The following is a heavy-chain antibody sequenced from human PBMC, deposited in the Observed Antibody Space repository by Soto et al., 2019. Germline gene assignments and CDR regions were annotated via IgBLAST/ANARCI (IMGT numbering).Heavy chain of an antibody. CDR3: ARHALQYCGGDCYILPYFDL. CDR2: IRSKANNYAT. V-gene: IGHV3-73*02. Sequence: EVQLVESGGGLVQPGGSLKLSCAASGFTFSGSAMHWVRQASGNGLEWVGRIRSKANNYATVYAASVKGRFTISRDDSKNTAHLQMNSLKTEDTAVYYCARHALQYCGGDCYILPYFDLWGRGTLVTVSS. J-gene: IGHJ2*01. D-gene: IGHD2-21*02. CDR1: GFTFSGSA.